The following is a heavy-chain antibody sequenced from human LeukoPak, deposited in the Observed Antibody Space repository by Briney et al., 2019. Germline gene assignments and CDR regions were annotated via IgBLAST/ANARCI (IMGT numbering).Heavy chain of an antibody. D-gene: IGHD6-19*01. CDR2: IYYSGST. CDR3: ARSPGYSSGWYASSYYYGMDV. J-gene: IGHJ6*02. CDR1: GGSISSYY. Sequence: SETLSLTCTVSGGSISSYYWSWIRQPPGKGLGWIGYIYYSGSTNYNPSLKSRVTISVDTSKNQFSLKLSSVTAADTAVYYCARSPGYSSGWYASSYYYGMDVWGQGTTVTVSS. V-gene: IGHV4-59*08.